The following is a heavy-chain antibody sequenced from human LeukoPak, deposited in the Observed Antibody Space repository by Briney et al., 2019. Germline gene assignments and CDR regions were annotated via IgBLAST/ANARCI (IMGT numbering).Heavy chain of an antibody. Sequence: PGGSLRLSCAASGFTFSSYAMSWVRQAPGKGLEWVSTISGSGGSTYHADSVKGRFTISRDNSKNTLYLQMNSLRAEDTAVYYCAKDGRGRQWLVHRDIWGRGTMVTVSS. CDR3: AKDGRGRQWLVHRDI. V-gene: IGHV3-23*01. CDR1: GFTFSSYA. J-gene: IGHJ3*02. CDR2: ISGSGGST. D-gene: IGHD6-19*01.